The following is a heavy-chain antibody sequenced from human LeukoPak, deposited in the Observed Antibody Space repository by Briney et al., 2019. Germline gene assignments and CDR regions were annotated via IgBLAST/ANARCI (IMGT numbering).Heavy chain of an antibody. CDR1: GYXFTAHY. D-gene: IGHD6-19*01. J-gene: IGHJ5*02. CDR3: ARVPSVAVAGTGCLDP. Sequence: ASVKVSCKASGYXFTAHYIHWVRQAPGQGLEWMGWIRPNSGRTNYAQEFQGRVSMTRDTYISTVYMELTSLRSDDTAVYYCARVPSVAVAGTGCLDPWGQGTLVTVSS. CDR2: IRPNSGRT. V-gene: IGHV1-2*02.